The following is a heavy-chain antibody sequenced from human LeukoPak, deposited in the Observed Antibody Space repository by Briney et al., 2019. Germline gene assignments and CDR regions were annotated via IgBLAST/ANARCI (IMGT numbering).Heavy chain of an antibody. J-gene: IGHJ6*02. CDR1: GFAFSSYS. CDR3: AREPTSDPGYYYYGMDV. V-gene: IGHV3-21*01. CDR2: IGGSSHYI. Sequence: PGGSLRLSCAASGFAFSSYSMNWVRQAPGKGLEWVSSIGGSSHYIYYADSVKGRFTISRDNAKNSLYLQMNSLRAEDTALYYCAREPTSDPGYYYYGMDVWGQGTTITVSS.